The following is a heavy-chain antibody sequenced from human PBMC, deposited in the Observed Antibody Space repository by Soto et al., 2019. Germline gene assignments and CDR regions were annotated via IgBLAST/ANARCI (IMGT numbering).Heavy chain of an antibody. D-gene: IGHD3-22*01. Sequence: GESLKISCKGSGYSFTSYWIGWVRQMPGKGLEWMGIMYPGDSDTRYSPSFQGRVTISADKSISTVYLQWTSLKASDTAMYYCARQITMIVGPDYWGQGTLVTVSS. CDR3: ARQITMIVGPDY. J-gene: IGHJ4*02. V-gene: IGHV5-51*01. CDR2: MYPGDSDT. CDR1: GYSFTSYW.